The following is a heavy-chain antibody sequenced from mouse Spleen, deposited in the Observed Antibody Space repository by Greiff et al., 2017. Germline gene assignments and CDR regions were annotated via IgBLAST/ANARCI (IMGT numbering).Heavy chain of an antibody. Sequence: EVQLQQSGAELVKPGASVKLSCTASGFNIKDTYMHWVKQRPEQGLEWIGRIDPANGNTKYDPKFQGKATITADTSSNTAYLQLSSLTSEDTAVYYCARNYRYDGTDVWGAGTTVTVSS. J-gene: IGHJ1*01. CDR3: ARNYRYDGTDV. D-gene: IGHD2-14*01. V-gene: IGHV14-3*02. CDR2: IDPANGNT. CDR1: GFNIKDTY.